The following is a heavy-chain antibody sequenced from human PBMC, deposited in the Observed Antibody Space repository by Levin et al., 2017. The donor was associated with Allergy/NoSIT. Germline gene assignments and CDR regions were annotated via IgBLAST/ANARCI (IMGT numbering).Heavy chain of an antibody. CDR2: INPSGGTT. Sequence: EASVKVSCKASGYTFTSYFLYWVRQAPGQGPEWMGTINPSGGTTRYAEKFQGRVTMTRDTSTSTVYMELSSLRSEDTAVYYCARFWRDSSYGLDVWGQGTTVTVSS. CDR1: GYTFTSYF. D-gene: IGHD3-3*01. CDR3: ARFWRDSSYGLDV. J-gene: IGHJ6*02. V-gene: IGHV1-46*01.